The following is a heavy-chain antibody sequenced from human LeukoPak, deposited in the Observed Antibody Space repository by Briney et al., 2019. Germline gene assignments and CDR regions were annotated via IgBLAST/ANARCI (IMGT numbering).Heavy chain of an antibody. V-gene: IGHV1-18*04. CDR1: GYTFTSYG. Sequence: GASVKVSCKASGYTFTSYGISWVRQAPGQGLEWMGWISAYNGNTNYAQKLQGRVTMTTDTSTSTAYVELRSLRSDDTAVYYCARAEYSSSWPIDYWGQGTLVTVSS. CDR3: ARAEYSSSWPIDY. J-gene: IGHJ4*02. D-gene: IGHD6-13*01. CDR2: ISAYNGNT.